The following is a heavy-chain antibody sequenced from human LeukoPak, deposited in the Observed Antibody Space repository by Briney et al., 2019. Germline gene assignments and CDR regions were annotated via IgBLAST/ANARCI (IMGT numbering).Heavy chain of an antibody. J-gene: IGHJ6*03. CDR2: ITPIFGTA. D-gene: IGHD3-22*01. CDR1: GGTFSSYA. CDR3: ARMVADYYDSSGPYYYYYYMDV. V-gene: IGHV1-69*05. Sequence: GASVKVSCKASGGTFSSYAISWVRQAPGQGLEWMGGITPIFGTANYAQKFQGRVTITTDESTSTAYMELSSLRSEDTAVYYCARMVADYYDSSGPYYYYYYMDVWGKGTTVTVSS.